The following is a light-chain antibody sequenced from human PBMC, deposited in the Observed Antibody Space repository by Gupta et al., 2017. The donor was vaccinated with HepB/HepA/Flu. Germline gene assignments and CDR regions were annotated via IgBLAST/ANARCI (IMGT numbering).Light chain of an antibody. V-gene: IGLV4-60*03. CDR3: ATWDSKV. CDR1: SGHSNYT. Sequence: QPVLTQSSSASSSLGSSVKLTCTLSSGHSNYTTAWHQQQPGTAPRYVMMLEGSGRYNKGSGAPVPFSGSGSAVASYLTIANVEAEYESGSYCATWDSKVFGGGTKLTVL. CDR2: LEGSGRY. J-gene: IGLJ2*01.